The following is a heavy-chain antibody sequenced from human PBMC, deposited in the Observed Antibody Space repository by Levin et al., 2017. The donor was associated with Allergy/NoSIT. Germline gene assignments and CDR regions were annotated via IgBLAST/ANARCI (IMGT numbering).Heavy chain of an antibody. CDR3: ARGCKGPSTSCRQFDY. CDR1: GGSISSYY. Sequence: PGGSLRLSCTVSGGSISSYYWSWIRQPPGKGLEWLGYISYSGNTNYNPSLKSRVTISVDTSKNQFSLNLRSVTAADTAVYYCARGCKGPSTSCRQFDYWAREPWSPSPQ. V-gene: IGHV4-59*01. J-gene: IGHJ4*02. CDR2: ISYSGNT. D-gene: IGHD2-2*01.